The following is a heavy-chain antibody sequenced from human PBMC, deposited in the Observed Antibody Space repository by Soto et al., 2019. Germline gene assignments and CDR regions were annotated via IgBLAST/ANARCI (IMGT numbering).Heavy chain of an antibody. CDR2: IRGRGPTT. CDR1: GFTLSDYY. D-gene: IGHD2-8*02. V-gene: IGHV3-11*01. CDR3: ARARPDIVMVVGETPGYYGMDV. Sequence: QVQLVESGGGLVKPGGSLRLSCAASGFTLSDYYMTWIRQAPGKGLEWVSYIRGRGPTTYYADSVKGRFSISRDNAKNFLFLQLNSLRFEDTAVYYCARARPDIVMVVGETPGYYGMDVWCQGTTVTVSS. J-gene: IGHJ6*02.